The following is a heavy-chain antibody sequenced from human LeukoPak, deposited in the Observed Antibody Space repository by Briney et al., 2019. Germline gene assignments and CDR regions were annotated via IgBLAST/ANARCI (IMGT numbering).Heavy chain of an antibody. J-gene: IGHJ4*02. CDR2: IIPILGIA. V-gene: IGHV1-69*04. CDR1: GYTFTSYG. Sequence: PAASVKVSCKASGYTFTSYGISWVRQAPGQGLEWMGRIIPILGIANYAQKFQGRVTITADKSTSTAYMELSSLRSEDTAVYYCARLFGELRNNDYWGQGTLVTVSS. CDR3: ARLFGELRNNDY. D-gene: IGHD3-10*02.